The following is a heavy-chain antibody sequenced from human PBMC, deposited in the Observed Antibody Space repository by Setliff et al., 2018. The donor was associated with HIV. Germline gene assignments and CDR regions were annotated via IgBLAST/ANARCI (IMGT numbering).Heavy chain of an antibody. V-gene: IGHV1-24*01. Sequence: ASVKVSCKVSGYTLTELSMHWVRQAPGKGLEWMGGFDPEDGETIYAQKFQGRVTMTEDASTDTAYMELRSLRSEDTAVYYCATEFPLSSPYYYDSSGYYYWGQGTLVTVSS. J-gene: IGHJ4*02. CDR2: FDPEDGET. CDR1: GYTLTELS. CDR3: ATEFPLSSPYYYDSSGYYY. D-gene: IGHD3-22*01.